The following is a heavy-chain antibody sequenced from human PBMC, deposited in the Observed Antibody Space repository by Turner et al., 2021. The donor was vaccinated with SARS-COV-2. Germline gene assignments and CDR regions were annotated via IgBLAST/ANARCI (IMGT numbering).Heavy chain of an antibody. D-gene: IGHD3-10*01. V-gene: IGHV3-43*01. CDR1: GFTFDDYT. CDR2: ISWDGGST. CDR3: AKGRRFGLDY. Sequence: EVHLVESGGVVVQPGGSLSLSCAASGFTFDDYTMHWVRQAPGKGLEWVSLISWDGGSTYYADSVKGRFTISRDNSKNPLYLQMNSLRTEDTALYYCAKGRRFGLDYWGQGTLVTVSS. J-gene: IGHJ4*02.